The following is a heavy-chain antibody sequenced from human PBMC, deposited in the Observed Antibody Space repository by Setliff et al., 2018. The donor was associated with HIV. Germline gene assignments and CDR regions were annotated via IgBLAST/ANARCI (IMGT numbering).Heavy chain of an antibody. V-gene: IGHV3-30*02. D-gene: IGHD6-19*01. J-gene: IGHJ4*02. CDR2: IRYDDTYK. CDR3: TKNLYRSPWSPLDY. CDR1: GFTFSYYG. Sequence: GSLRLSCATSGFTFSYYGMHWVRQAPGKGLEWVAFIRYDDTYKYYADSAKGRFTISRDNSKNTLYLQMNSLRAEDTAVYYCTKNLYRSPWSPLDYWGQGTLVTVSS.